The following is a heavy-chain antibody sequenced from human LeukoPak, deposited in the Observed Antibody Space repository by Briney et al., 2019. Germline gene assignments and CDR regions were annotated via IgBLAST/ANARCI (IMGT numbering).Heavy chain of an antibody. J-gene: IGHJ4*02. Sequence: GGSLRLSCEASGFTFSTYGMHWVRQAPGKGLEWITLIPYDGSNKYYADSVKGRFTISRDNSKNTLFLQMNSLRAEDTAVYYCAKDREGLSSGYDLEYFDYWGQGTLVTVSS. CDR1: GFTFSTYG. CDR2: IPYDGSNK. V-gene: IGHV3-30*18. CDR3: AKDREGLSSGYDLEYFDY. D-gene: IGHD5-12*01.